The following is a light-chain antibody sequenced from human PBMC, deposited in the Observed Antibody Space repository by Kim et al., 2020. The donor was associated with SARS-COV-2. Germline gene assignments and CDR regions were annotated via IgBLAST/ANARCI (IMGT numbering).Light chain of an antibody. Sequence: SYELTQPPSVSVSPGQTARITCSGNKLGEKYACWYQQKPGQSPVLVIYQDAKRPSGIPERFSGSNSGNTATLTISGTQAMDEADYYCQTWDSTAVWVIGG. V-gene: IGLV3-1*01. CDR3: QTWDSTAVWV. CDR2: QDA. J-gene: IGLJ3*02. CDR1: KLGEKY.